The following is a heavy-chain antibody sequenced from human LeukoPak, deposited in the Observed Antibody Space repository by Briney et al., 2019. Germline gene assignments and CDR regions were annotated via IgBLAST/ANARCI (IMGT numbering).Heavy chain of an antibody. Sequence: PSETLSLTCTVSGGSISSYYRSWIRQPAGKGLEWIGRIYASGSTNYNPSLKSRVTISVDTSKNQFSLKLSSVTAADTAVYYCARAAYSSGWYDWFDPWGQGTLVTVSS. CDR2: IYASGST. V-gene: IGHV4-4*07. D-gene: IGHD6-19*01. J-gene: IGHJ5*02. CDR1: GGSISSYY. CDR3: ARAAYSSGWYDWFDP.